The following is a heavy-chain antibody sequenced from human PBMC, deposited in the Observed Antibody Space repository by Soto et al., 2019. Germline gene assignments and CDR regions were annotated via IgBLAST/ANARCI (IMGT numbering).Heavy chain of an antibody. CDR1: GYSFTSYW. V-gene: IGHV5-51*01. CDR3: ARHVAGGSGSPVDWFDP. D-gene: IGHD3-10*01. J-gene: IGHJ5*02. CDR2: IYPGDSDT. Sequence: GESLKISCKGSGYSFTSYWIGWVRQMPGKGLERMGIIYPGDSDTRYSPSFQGQVTISADKSISTAYLQWSSLKASDTAMYYCARHVAGGSGSPVDWFDPWGQGTLVTVSS.